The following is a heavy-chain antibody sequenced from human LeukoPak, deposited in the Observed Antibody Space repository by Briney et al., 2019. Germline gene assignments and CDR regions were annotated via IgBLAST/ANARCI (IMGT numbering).Heavy chain of an antibody. D-gene: IGHD3-22*01. V-gene: IGHV3-74*01. CDR2: INTDGNTR. J-gene: IGHJ4*02. CDR1: GFTFSTSW. Sequence: PGGSLRLSCATSGFTFSTSWMHWVRQAPGKGLVWFSRINTDGNTRDYADSVKGRFTISRDKANNTLYLQMNSLRAEDTAVYYCVRDMGYYDKVWGQGTLVTVSS. CDR3: VRDMGYYDKV.